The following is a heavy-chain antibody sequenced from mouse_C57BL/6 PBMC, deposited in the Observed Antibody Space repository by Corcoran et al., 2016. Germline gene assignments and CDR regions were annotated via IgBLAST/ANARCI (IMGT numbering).Heavy chain of an antibody. J-gene: IGHJ3*01. V-gene: IGHV1-26*01. CDR3: ARYHYYGSVAY. D-gene: IGHD1-2*01. Sequence: EVQLQQSGPELVKPGASVKISCKASGYTFTDFYMNWVKQSHGKSLEWIGDINPNNGGTSYNLKFKGKATLTVDKSSSTAYMELRSLTSEDSVVYYCARYHYYGSVAYWGQGTLVTVSA. CDR1: GYTFTDFY. CDR2: INPNNGGT.